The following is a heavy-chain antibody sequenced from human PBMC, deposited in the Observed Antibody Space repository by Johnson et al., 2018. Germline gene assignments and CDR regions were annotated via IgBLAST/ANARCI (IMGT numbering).Heavy chain of an antibody. J-gene: IGHJ4*02. CDR3: AKNRGDSGSRYVDY. CDR1: GFIFTSYA. V-gene: IGHV3-33*03. CDR2: FWFDGSNN. Sequence: QVQLVQSGGGVVRPGRSLRLSCAASGFIFTSYAMHWVRQAPGKGLAGVAVFWFDGSNNYYADFVNGRFTISRDKSKDTLYLHRSSLRVEDTAMYYWAKNRGDSGSRYVDYWGQGTLVTVSS. D-gene: IGHD1-26*01.